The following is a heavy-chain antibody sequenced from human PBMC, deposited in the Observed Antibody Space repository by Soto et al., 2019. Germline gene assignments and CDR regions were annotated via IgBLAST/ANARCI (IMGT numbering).Heavy chain of an antibody. CDR2: ISVSGCST. J-gene: IGHJ3*02. CDR1: VFTFSSYA. CDR3: ARDQTSDI. V-gene: IGHV3-23*01. Sequence: PGGSLRLSCAASVFTFSSYAMSWVRQAPGKWLEWVSAISVSGCSTXXADSVKGRXTISRYNSKNTXYLQMXSLRAEDTAVYYCARDQTSDIWRQGTMVTVS.